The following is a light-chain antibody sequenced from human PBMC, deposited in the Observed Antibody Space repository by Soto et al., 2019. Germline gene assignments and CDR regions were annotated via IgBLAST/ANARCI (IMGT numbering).Light chain of an antibody. V-gene: IGLV4-69*01. Sequence: QLVLTQSPSASASLGASVKLTCTLSSGHSSYAIAWHQQRPEKGPRYLMKLNSDGSHSKGDGIPDRFSGSSSGAERYLTISSLQSEDEADYYCQTWGTGIQVFGGGTKATVL. J-gene: IGLJ2*01. CDR2: LNSDGSH. CDR3: QTWGTGIQV. CDR1: SGHSSYA.